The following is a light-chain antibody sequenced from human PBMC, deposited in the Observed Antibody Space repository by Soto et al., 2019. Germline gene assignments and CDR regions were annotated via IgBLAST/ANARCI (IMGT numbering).Light chain of an antibody. CDR3: RQYGSSRT. CDR2: GAS. Sequence: EIVLTQSPGTLSLYTGERATLSCRASQSVSSSYLAWYQQKPGQAPRLLIYGASSRATGIPDRFSGSGSGTDFTLTISRLEPEDFAVYYCRQYGSSRTFGQGTKVDIK. CDR1: QSVSSSY. V-gene: IGKV3-20*01. J-gene: IGKJ1*01.